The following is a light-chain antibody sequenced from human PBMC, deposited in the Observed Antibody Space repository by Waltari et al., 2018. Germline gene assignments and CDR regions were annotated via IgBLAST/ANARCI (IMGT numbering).Light chain of an antibody. V-gene: IGKV4-1*01. Sequence: DIVITQSQDSLAVTLGKQATINCKSSQSVLQTANKGKDLDWYRQKPGQPPKLLIYWASSRASGVPDRFSGSGSGADFTLTIGSLQPEDVAVYFCQQYYSTPYTFGQGTKLEIK. CDR1: QSVLQTANKGKD. CDR2: WAS. CDR3: QQYYSTPYT. J-gene: IGKJ2*01.